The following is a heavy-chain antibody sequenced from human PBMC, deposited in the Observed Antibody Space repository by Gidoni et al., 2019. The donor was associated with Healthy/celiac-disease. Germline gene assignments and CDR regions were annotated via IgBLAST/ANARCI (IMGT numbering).Heavy chain of an antibody. CDR2: INHSGST. Sequence: QVQLQQWGAGLLKPSETLSLTCAVYGGSFSGYYWSWIRQPPGKGLEWSGEINHSGSTNYNPSLKSRVTISVDTSKNQFSLKLSSVTAADTAVYYCARASDLRKFDYWGQGTLVTVSS. CDR1: GGSFSGYY. CDR3: ARASDLRKFDY. J-gene: IGHJ4*02. V-gene: IGHV4-34*01.